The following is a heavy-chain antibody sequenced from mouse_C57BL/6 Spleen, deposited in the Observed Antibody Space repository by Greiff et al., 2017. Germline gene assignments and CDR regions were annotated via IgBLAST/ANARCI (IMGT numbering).Heavy chain of an antibody. Sequence: QVQLQQPGAELVKPGASVKLSCKASGYTFTSYWMHWVKQRPGQGLEWIGMIHPNSGSTNYNEKFKSKATLTVDKSSSTAYMQLSSLTSEDSAVXYCASYYDYDGTAMDYWGQGTSVTVAS. J-gene: IGHJ4*01. D-gene: IGHD2-4*01. CDR2: IHPNSGST. CDR3: ASYYDYDGTAMDY. CDR1: GYTFTSYW. V-gene: IGHV1-64*01.